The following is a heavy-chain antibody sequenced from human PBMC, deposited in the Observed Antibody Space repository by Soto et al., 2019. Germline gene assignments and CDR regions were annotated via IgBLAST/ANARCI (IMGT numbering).Heavy chain of an antibody. CDR3: ARSDNYVPFDH. CDR2: IYYSGFT. Sequence: QVQLQESGPGLVKPSQTLSLTCTVSGGSISSGDYYWSWIRQPPGKGLEWIGYIYYSGFTYYNPSLNSGLTMSVDTSKNQFSLKLSAVIAADTAVYYCARSDNYVPFDHWGQGTLVTVSS. D-gene: IGHD4-4*01. J-gene: IGHJ4*02. V-gene: IGHV4-30-4*01. CDR1: GGSISSGDYY.